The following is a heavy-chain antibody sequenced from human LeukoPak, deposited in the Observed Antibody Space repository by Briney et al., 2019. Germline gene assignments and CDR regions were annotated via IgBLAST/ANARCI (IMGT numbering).Heavy chain of an antibody. CDR2: ISAYNGNT. CDR1: GYTFTSYG. Sequence: ASVKVSCKASGYTFTSYGISWVRQAPGQELEWMGWISAYNGNTNYAQKLQGRVTMTTDTSTSTAYMELRSLRSDDTAVYYCARDAVLLDAFDIWGQGTMVTVSS. CDR3: ARDAVLLDAFDI. V-gene: IGHV1-18*01. J-gene: IGHJ3*02.